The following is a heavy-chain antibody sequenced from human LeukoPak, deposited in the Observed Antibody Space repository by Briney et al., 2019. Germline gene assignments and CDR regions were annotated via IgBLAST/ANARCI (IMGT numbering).Heavy chain of an antibody. D-gene: IGHD5-12*01. J-gene: IGHJ4*02. CDR3: AKGRYSGTTYYFDY. V-gene: IGHV3-7*03. CDR2: IKKDGSET. CDR1: GFTFSSTS. Sequence: GGSLRLSCAASGFTFSSTSMSWVRQVPGKGLEWVANIKKDGSETYYVDSVKGRFTISRDNAKNSLYLQMNSLRAEDTAMYYCAKGRYSGTTYYFDYWGQGTLVTVSS.